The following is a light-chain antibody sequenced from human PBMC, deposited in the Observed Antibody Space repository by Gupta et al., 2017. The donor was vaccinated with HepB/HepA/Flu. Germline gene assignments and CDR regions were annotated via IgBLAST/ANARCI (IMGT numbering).Light chain of an antibody. CDR1: CIKTCY. J-gene: IGLJ2*01. V-gene: IGLV3-19*01. Sequence: SSELTQDPTVSVALGQTVRITCQGDCIKTCYASWHQQKPGQAPVLVIYGKNNRPSGSPDRCSGSNSENTAALTIXGXQAEDEXDYYCSSRESSGSLVLVGGGTKLTVL. CDR2: GKN. CDR3: SSRESSGSLVL.